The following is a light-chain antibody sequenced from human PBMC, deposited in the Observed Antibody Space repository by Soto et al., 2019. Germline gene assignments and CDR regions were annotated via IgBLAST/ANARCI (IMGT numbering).Light chain of an antibody. J-gene: IGLJ2*01. CDR2: RNN. CDR3: AAWDDSLSVP. V-gene: IGLV1-47*01. CDR1: SSNIGSNY. Sequence: QAVVTQPPSASGTPGQRVTISCSGSSSNIGSNYVYWYQQLPGTAPKLLIYRNNQRPSGVPDRFSGSKSGTSASLAISGLLSEDEADYYCAAWDDSLSVPFGGGTKLTVL.